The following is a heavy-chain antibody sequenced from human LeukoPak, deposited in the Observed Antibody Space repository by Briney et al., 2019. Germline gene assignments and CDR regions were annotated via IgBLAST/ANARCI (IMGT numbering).Heavy chain of an antibody. Sequence: GGSLRLSCAASGFTFNIYAMSWVRQAPGKGLEWVSSITSSGDATFHADSVKDRFTISRDNSKSTLYLQMSSVRVEDTAVYYCAKDRPNYHESNGHYYRLNGDSWGQGTLVTVSS. V-gene: IGHV3-23*01. CDR3: AKDRPNYHESNGHYYRLNGDS. D-gene: IGHD3-22*01. CDR1: GFTFNIYA. J-gene: IGHJ5*01. CDR2: ITSSGDAT.